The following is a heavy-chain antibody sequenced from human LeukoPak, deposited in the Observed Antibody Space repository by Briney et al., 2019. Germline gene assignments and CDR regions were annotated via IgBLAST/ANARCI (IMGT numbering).Heavy chain of an antibody. D-gene: IGHD6-19*01. V-gene: IGHV3-30*18. Sequence: PGGSVRLSCAASGCTFSRYGMHWVRQAPGEGLEWVAVISYDGSNTYYADSVKGRFTISRDNSKNTLYLQMNSLRAEDTALYYCAKDPFSCRSSGCHGIDYWGQGTLVAVSS. CDR2: ISYDGSNT. J-gene: IGHJ4*02. CDR3: AKDPFSCRSSGCHGIDY. CDR1: GCTFSRYG.